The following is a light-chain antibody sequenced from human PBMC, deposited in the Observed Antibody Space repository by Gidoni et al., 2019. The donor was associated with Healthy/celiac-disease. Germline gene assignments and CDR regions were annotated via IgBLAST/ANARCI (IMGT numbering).Light chain of an antibody. CDR1: SSDVGGYNY. CDR3: SSYAGSNICF. V-gene: IGLV2-8*01. CDR2: EVS. J-gene: IGLJ2*01. Sequence: QSALTQPPSASGSPGQSVTISCTGTSSDVGGYNYVSWYQLHPGKAPKLMIYEVSKRPSGVPDRFSGSKSGNTASLTVSGLQAEDEADYYCSSYAGSNICFFGGGTKLTVL.